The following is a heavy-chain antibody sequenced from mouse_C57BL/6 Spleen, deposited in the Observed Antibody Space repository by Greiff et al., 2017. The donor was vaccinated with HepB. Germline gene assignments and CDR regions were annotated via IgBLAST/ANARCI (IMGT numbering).Heavy chain of an antibody. CDR1: GYTFTSYW. CDR3: AKRADYYGSSYDWYFDV. V-gene: IGHV1-69*01. D-gene: IGHD1-1*01. Sequence: QVQLKQPGAELVMPGASVKLSCKASGYTFTSYWMHWVKQRPGQGLEWIGEIDPSDSYTNYNQKFKGKSTLTVDKSSSTAYMQLSSLTSEDSAVYYCAKRADYYGSSYDWYFDVWGTGTTVTVSS. J-gene: IGHJ1*03. CDR2: IDPSDSYT.